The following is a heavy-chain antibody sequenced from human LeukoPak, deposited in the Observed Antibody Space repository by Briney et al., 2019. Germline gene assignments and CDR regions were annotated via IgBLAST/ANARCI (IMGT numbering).Heavy chain of an antibody. CDR2: ISSSSSYI. Sequence: KTGGSLRLSCAASGFTFSTYRMSWVRQAPGKGLELASSISSSSSYIYYADSVKGRFTISRDNGKNSLYLQMNSPRAEDTAVFYCAKDSSSSNYYYGMDVWGQGTTVTVSS. CDR3: AKDSSSSNYYYGMDV. D-gene: IGHD6-6*01. J-gene: IGHJ6*02. V-gene: IGHV3-21*01. CDR1: GFTFSTYR.